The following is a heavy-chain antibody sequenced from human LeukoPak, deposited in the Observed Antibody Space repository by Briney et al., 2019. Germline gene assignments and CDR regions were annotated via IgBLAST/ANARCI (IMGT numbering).Heavy chain of an antibody. V-gene: IGHV1-18*01. Sequence: ASVKVSCKASGYTFTSYGISWVRQAPGQGLEWMGWISAYNGNTNYAQKLQGRVTMTTDTSTSTAYMELRSLRSDDTAVYYCAREGGYSSSRYRSYFDYWGQGTLVTVSS. J-gene: IGHJ4*02. CDR3: AREGGYSSSRYRSYFDY. D-gene: IGHD6-13*01. CDR2: ISAYNGNT. CDR1: GYTFTSYG.